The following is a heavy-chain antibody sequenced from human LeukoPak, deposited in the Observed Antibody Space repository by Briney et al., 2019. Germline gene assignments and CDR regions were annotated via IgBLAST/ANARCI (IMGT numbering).Heavy chain of an antibody. CDR1: GYTFTSYG. CDR2: ISAYNGNT. D-gene: IGHD4-17*01. Sequence: ASVKVSCKASGYTFTSYGISWVRQAPGQGLEWMGWISAYNGNTNYAQKLQGRVTMTTDTSTSTAYMELRSLRSDATAVYYCARYPWDDDYTVPWGQGTLVTVSS. J-gene: IGHJ5*02. CDR3: ARYPWDDDYTVP. V-gene: IGHV1-18*01.